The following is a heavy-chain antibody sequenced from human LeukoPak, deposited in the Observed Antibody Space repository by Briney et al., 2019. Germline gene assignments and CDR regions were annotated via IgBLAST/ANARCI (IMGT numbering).Heavy chain of an antibody. CDR2: IYPDDSDI. D-gene: IGHD4-17*01. V-gene: IGHV5-51*01. J-gene: IGHJ4*02. CDR3: ARMGTTVTTYFDY. CDR1: GYSFNNYR. Sequence: GDSLKISCKGSGYSFNNYRIAWVRQVPDKGLEWMGIIYPDDSDIRYSPTFQGQVTISADKSTSTAYLQWSSLKASDTAIYFCARMGTTVTTYFDYWGQGTLVTVSS.